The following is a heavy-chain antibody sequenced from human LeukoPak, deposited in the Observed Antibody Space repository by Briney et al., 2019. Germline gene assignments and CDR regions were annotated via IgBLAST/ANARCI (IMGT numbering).Heavy chain of an antibody. V-gene: IGHV3-9*01. CDR1: GFTFDDYA. CDR3: AKDGGYSGYDYGDDAFDI. J-gene: IGHJ3*02. CDR2: ISWNSGSI. D-gene: IGHD5-12*01. Sequence: PGGSLRLSCAASGFTFDDYAMHWVRQAPGKGLEWVSGISWNSGSIGYADSVKGRFTISRDNAKNSLYLQMNSLRAEDTALYYCAKDGGYSGYDYGDDAFDIWGQGTMVTVSS.